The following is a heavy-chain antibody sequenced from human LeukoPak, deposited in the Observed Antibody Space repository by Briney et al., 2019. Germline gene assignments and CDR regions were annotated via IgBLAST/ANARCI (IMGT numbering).Heavy chain of an antibody. D-gene: IGHD3-10*01. J-gene: IGHJ4*02. CDR1: GYTFTSYG. Sequence: GASVKVSCKASGYTFTSYGLSWVRQAPGQGLEWMGWISVNNGNTNYAQKVQDRVTMTADTSTSTAYMELRSLRSDDTAVYYCARDAGYYDSGTYVVDYWGQGTLVTVSS. V-gene: IGHV1-18*01. CDR3: ARDAGYYDSGTYVVDY. CDR2: ISVNNGNT.